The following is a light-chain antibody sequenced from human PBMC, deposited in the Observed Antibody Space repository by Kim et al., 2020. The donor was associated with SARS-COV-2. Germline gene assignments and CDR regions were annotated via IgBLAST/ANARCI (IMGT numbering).Light chain of an antibody. CDR3: QQYDTSPSCT. J-gene: IGKJ2*02. CDR2: GAS. V-gene: IGKV3-20*01. CDR1: QSVCDNY. Sequence: EIVLTQSPGTLSLSPGERATLSCRASQSVCDNYLAWYQQKPGQAPRLLIYGASSRATGIPDRFSGSGSGTDFTLTISRLEPEDFAVYYCQQYDTSPSCTFGQGTKLEI.